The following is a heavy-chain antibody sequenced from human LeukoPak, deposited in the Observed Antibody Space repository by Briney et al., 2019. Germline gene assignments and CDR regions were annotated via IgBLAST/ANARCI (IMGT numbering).Heavy chain of an antibody. CDR1: GFTFSSYA. CDR2: ISYDGSNK. CDR3: ARHDSSGFGELRTMDV. V-gene: IGHV3-30-3*01. Sequence: GGSLRLSCAGSGFTFSSYAMHWVRQAPGKGLEWVAVISYDGSNKYYADSVKGRFTISRDNSKNTLYLQMNSLRAEDTAVYYCARHDSSGFGELRTMDVWGQGTTVTVSS. J-gene: IGHJ6*02. D-gene: IGHD3-10*01.